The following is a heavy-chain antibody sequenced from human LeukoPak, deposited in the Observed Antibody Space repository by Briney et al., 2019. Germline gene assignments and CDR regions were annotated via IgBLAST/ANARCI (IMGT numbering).Heavy chain of an antibody. Sequence: GGSLRLSCAASGFTFSGYDMHWVRQKIGKGLEWVSTIGSGGDTYYADSARGRFTISREDAKNSLYLEMTSLRGGDTAIYFCARENVLAVAGTNYYYGMDVWGQGTTVSVSS. D-gene: IGHD6-19*01. CDR1: GFTFSGYD. CDR2: IGSGGDT. J-gene: IGHJ6*02. V-gene: IGHV3-13*01. CDR3: ARENVLAVAGTNYYYGMDV.